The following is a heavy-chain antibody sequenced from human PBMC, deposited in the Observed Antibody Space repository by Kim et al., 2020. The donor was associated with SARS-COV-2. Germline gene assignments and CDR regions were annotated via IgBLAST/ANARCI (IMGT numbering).Heavy chain of an antibody. V-gene: IGHV1-69*13. CDR3: ASTEYSYEGRYYGMDV. D-gene: IGHD5-18*01. CDR2: IIPIFGTA. Sequence: SVKVSCKASGGTFSSYAISWVRQAPGQGLEWMGGIIPIFGTANYAQKFQGRVTITADESTSTAYMELSSLRSEDTAVYYCASTEYSYEGRYYGMDVWGQGATVTVSS. CDR1: GGTFSSYA. J-gene: IGHJ6*02.